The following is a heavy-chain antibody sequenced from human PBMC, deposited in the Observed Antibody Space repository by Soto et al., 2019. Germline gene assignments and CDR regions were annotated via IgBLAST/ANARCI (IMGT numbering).Heavy chain of an antibody. J-gene: IGHJ6*02. Sequence: SVKVSCKASGGTFSSYAISWVRQAPGQGLEWMGGIIPIFGTANYAQKFQGRVTITADESTSTAYMELSSLRSEDTAVYYCASGYSSGWIDYYYYGMDVWGQGTTVTVSS. CDR3: ASGYSSGWIDYYYYGMDV. V-gene: IGHV1-69*13. CDR2: IIPIFGTA. CDR1: GGTFSSYA. D-gene: IGHD6-19*01.